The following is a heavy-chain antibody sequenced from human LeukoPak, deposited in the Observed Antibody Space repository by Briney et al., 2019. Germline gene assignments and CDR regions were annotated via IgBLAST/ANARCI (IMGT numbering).Heavy chain of an antibody. CDR1: GFIFSSYS. V-gene: IGHV3-21*01. CDR2: ISSSSYI. D-gene: IGHD3-16*01. Sequence: GGSLRLSCAASGFIFSSYSMNWVRQAPGKGLEWVSIISSSSYIYYTDSVKGRFTVSRDNAKNLLYLQMNSLRVEDTAVYYCARDGGRMDYWGQGTLVTVSS. CDR3: ARDGGRMDY. J-gene: IGHJ4*02.